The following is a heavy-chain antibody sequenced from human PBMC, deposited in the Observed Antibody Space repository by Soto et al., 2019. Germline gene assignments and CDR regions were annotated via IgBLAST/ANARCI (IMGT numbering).Heavy chain of an antibody. CDR1: GFTFSSYA. CDR2: ISYDGSNK. Sequence: QVQLVESGGGVVQPGRSLRLSCAASGFTFSSYAMHWVRQAPGKGLEWVAVISYDGSNKYYADSVKGRFTISRDNSKNTLYLQMNSLRAEDTAVYYWARVGTAMVIYYYYGMDVWGQGTTVTVSS. CDR3: ARVGTAMVIYYYYGMDV. J-gene: IGHJ6*02. V-gene: IGHV3-30-3*01. D-gene: IGHD5-18*01.